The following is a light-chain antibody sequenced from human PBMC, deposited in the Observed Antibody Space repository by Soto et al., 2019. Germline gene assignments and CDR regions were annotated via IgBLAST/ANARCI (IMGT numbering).Light chain of an antibody. Sequence: QSVLTQSPSASASLGASVKLTCTLSSGHSSYAIAWHQQQPEKGPRYLMKLDSDGSHTKGDAIPDRFSGSSSGAERYLTISRLQSEVEADYYCQTWGTGIHVVFGGGTKLTVL. V-gene: IGLV4-69*01. J-gene: IGLJ2*01. CDR2: LDSDGSH. CDR3: QTWGTGIHVV. CDR1: SGHSSYA.